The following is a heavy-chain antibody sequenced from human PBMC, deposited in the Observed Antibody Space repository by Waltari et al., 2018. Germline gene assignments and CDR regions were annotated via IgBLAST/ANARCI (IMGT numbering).Heavy chain of an antibody. J-gene: IGHJ4*02. CDR3: ARVGSYLDAVASDY. CDR2: GST. Sequence: GSTYYNPSLKSRVTISVDTSKNQFSLKLSSVTAADTAVYYCARVGSYLDAVASDYWGQGTLVTVSS. V-gene: IGHV4-30-2*04. D-gene: IGHD1-26*01.